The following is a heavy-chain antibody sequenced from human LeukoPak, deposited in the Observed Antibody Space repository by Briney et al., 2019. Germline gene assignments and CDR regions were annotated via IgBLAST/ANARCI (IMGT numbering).Heavy chain of an antibody. CDR1: GFTFSSYG. D-gene: IGHD2-15*01. Sequence: QPGGSLRLSCAASGFTFSSYGMHWVRQAPGKGLEWVAVIWYDGSNKYYADSVKGRFTISRDNSKNTLYLQMNSLRAEDTAVYYCARDPERARAYCSGGSCYPWGQGTLVTVSS. V-gene: IGHV3-33*01. J-gene: IGHJ5*02. CDR2: IWYDGSNK. CDR3: ARDPERARAYCSGGSCYP.